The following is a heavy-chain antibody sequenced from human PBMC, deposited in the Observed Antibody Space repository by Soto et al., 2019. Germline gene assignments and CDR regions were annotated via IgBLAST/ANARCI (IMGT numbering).Heavy chain of an antibody. V-gene: IGHV3-9*01. D-gene: IGHD4-17*01. CDR2: ISWNSGSI. Sequence: EVQLVESGGGLVQPGRSLRLSCAASGFTFDDYAMHWVRQAPGKGLGWVSGISWNSGSIGYADSVKGRFTISRDNAKNSLYLQMNSLRAEDTALYYCAKADPYGDYFDYWGQGTLVTVSS. CDR1: GFTFDDYA. CDR3: AKADPYGDYFDY. J-gene: IGHJ4*02.